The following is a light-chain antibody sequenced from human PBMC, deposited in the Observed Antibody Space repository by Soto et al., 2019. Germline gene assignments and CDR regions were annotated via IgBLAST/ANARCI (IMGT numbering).Light chain of an antibody. CDR3: CSYASGSIYV. CDR2: EVG. Sequence: QSALTQPASVSGSPGQSITISCTGTSSDVGAFNYVSWYLQYPGKAPKLMIYEVGNRPSGVSNRFSGSKSGNTASLTISGLQAADEADYYCCSYASGSIYVFGTGTKLTVL. V-gene: IGLV2-14*01. CDR1: SSDVGAFNY. J-gene: IGLJ1*01.